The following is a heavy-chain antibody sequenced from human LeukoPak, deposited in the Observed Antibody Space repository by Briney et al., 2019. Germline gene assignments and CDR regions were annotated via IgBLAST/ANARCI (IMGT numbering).Heavy chain of an antibody. CDR3: ARAADSSGYPTDAFDI. J-gene: IGHJ3*02. D-gene: IGHD3-22*01. V-gene: IGHV1-2*03. CDR2: INPNSGGT. CDR1: GYTFTTYG. Sequence: LVASVKVSCKTSGYTFTTYGITWVRQAPGQGLEWMGWINPNSGGTNYAQKFQGRVTMTRDTSISTAYMELSRLRSDDTAVYYCARAADSSGYPTDAFDIWGQGTMVTVSS.